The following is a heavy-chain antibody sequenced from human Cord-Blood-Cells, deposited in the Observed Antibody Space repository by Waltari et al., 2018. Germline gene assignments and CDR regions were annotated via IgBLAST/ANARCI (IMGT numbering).Heavy chain of an antibody. CDR3: ARVDRGDQTPDTAMAEPFDY. J-gene: IGHJ4*02. D-gene: IGHD5-18*01. CDR2: IIPIFGTA. V-gene: IGHV1-69*06. CDR1: GGTFSSYA. Sequence: QVQLVQSGAEVKKPGSSVKVSCKASGGTFSSYAIRWVRQAPGQGLQWMGGIIPIFGTANYAQKFQGRVTITADKSTSTAYMELSSLRSEDTAVYYCARVDRGDQTPDTAMAEPFDYWGQGTLVTVSS.